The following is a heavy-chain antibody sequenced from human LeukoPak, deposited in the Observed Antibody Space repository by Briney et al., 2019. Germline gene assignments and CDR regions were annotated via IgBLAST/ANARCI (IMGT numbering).Heavy chain of an antibody. CDR3: ARGQNTAMVTGFDY. CDR1: GGSMSPYH. CDR2: IYYSGST. J-gene: IGHJ4*02. D-gene: IGHD5-18*01. V-gene: IGHV4-59*08. Sequence: PSETLSLTCTVSGGSMSPYHWSWIRQPPGKGLEWTGYIYYSGSTNYNPSLKSRVTISVDTSKNQFSLKLSSVTAADTAMYYCARGQNTAMVTGFDYWGQGTLVTVSS.